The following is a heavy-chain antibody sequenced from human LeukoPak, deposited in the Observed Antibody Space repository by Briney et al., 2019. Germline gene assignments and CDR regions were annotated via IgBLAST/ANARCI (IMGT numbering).Heavy chain of an antibody. CDR1: GFTFTSHW. D-gene: IGHD3/OR15-3a*01. J-gene: IGHJ2*01. V-gene: IGHV3-74*01. Sequence: GGSLRLSCAASGFTFTSHWMHWVRQTPGKGLVWVSRVNNDGSGTSYVDSVKGRFIISRDNAKNTVFLQMDSLRVEDTAVYYCARGMILGAYWYFDLWGRGALLTVSS. CDR3: ARGMILGAYWYFDL. CDR2: VNNDGSGT.